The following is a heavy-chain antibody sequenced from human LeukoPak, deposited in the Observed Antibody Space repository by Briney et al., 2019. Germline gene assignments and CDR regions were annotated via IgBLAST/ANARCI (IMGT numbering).Heavy chain of an antibody. V-gene: IGHV3-11*01. Sequence: GGSLRLSCVASGFTFSDYFMSWIRQAPGKGLEWVSYISSSGSSSDYADSVKGRFTISRDNAKNSLYLQMNTLRAEDTAVYYCARDIRIYYDSSGYYYHLFDYWGQGTLVTVSS. D-gene: IGHD3-22*01. CDR3: ARDIRIYYDSSGYYYHLFDY. CDR1: GFTFSDYF. J-gene: IGHJ4*02. CDR2: ISSSGSSS.